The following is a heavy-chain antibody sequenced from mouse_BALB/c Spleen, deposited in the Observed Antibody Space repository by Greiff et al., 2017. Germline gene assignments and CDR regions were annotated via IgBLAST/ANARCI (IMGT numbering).Heavy chain of an antibody. J-gene: IGHJ3*01. V-gene: IGHV1-87*01. CDR2: IYPGDGDT. D-gene: IGHD2-4*01. CDR1: GYTFTSYW. CDR3: ARNDYDGGFAY. Sequence: QVQLQQSGAELARPGASVKLSCKASGYTFTSYWMQWVKQRPGQGLEWIGAIYPGDGDTRYTQKFKGKATLTADKSSSTAYMQLSSLASEDSAVYYCARNDYDGGFAYWGQGTLVTVSA.